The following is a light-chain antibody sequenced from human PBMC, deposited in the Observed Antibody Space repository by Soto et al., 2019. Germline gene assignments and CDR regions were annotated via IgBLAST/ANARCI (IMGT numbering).Light chain of an antibody. V-gene: IGLV4-69*01. Sequence: QSVLTQSPSASASLGASVKLTCTLSSGHSSYAIAWHQQQPEKGPRYLMKLNSDGSHSKGDGIPDRFSGSSSGAERYLTISSLQSEAEADYYCQTWGTGTVVFGGGTKVTVL. CDR2: LNSDGSH. CDR1: SGHSSYA. J-gene: IGLJ2*01. CDR3: QTWGTGTVV.